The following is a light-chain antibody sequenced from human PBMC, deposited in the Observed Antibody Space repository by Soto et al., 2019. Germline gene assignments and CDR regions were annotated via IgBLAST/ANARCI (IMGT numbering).Light chain of an antibody. CDR3: QQSYSSPWT. CDR1: LRIDKN. CDR2: ATS. J-gene: IGKJ1*01. Sequence: DIQMTQSPSSLSASIGDRVTITCRASLRIDKNLNWYQQKPGKAPNLLIYATSALRNGVPSRFSGSGSGTDFTLTVNSLQPEDFAVYFCQQSYSSPWTFGLGTKVEI. V-gene: IGKV1-39*01.